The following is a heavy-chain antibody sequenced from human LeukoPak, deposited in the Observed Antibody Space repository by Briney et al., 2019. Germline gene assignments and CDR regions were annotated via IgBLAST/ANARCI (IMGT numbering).Heavy chain of an antibody. J-gene: IGHJ4*02. CDR3: AREVGGDYGDY. V-gene: IGHV4-39*07. CDR2: IYTSGST. Sequence: SETLSLTCTVSGGSISSSSYYWGWIRQPPGKGLEWIGGIYTSGSTSYNLSLKSRVTISVDTSKNQFSLNLSSVTAADTAVYYCAREVGGDYGDYWGQGTLVTVSS. D-gene: IGHD4-17*01. CDR1: GGSISSSSYY.